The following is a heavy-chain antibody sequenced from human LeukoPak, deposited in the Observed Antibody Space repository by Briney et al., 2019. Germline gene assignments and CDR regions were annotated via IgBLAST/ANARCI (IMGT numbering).Heavy chain of an antibody. CDR1: GVSISSGGYY. J-gene: IGHJ6*02. D-gene: IGHD3-10*01. CDR3: ARVCWFGELFRSYGMDV. Sequence: SETLSLTCTVSGVSISSGGYYWSWIRQHPGKGLEWIGYIYYSGSTYYNPSLKSRVTISVDTSKNQFSLKLSSVTAADTAVYYCARVCWFGELFRSYGMDVWGQGTTVTVSS. V-gene: IGHV4-31*03. CDR2: IYYSGST.